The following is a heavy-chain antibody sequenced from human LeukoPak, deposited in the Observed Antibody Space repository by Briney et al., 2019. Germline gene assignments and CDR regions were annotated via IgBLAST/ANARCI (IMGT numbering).Heavy chain of an antibody. J-gene: IGHJ4*02. CDR3: ARGVFDIVVVPAASPFDY. D-gene: IGHD2-2*01. V-gene: IGHV1-18*01. CDR2: ISAYNGNT. Sequence: ASVKVSCKASGYTFTSYGISWVRQAPGQGLEWMGWISAYNGNTNYAQKLQGRVTMTTDTSTSTAYTELRSLRSDDTAVYYCARGVFDIVVVPAASPFDYWGQGTLVTVSS. CDR1: GYTFTSYG.